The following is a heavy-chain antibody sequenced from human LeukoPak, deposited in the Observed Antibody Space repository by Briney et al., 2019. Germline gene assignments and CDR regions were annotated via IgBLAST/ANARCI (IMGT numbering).Heavy chain of an antibody. Sequence: SETLSLTCTVSGGSISSSSYYWGWIRQPPGKGLEWIGSIYYSGSTYYNPSLKSRVTISVDTSKNQFSLKLSSVTAADTAVYYCASRFWSGYLFDYWGQGTLVTVSS. CDR1: GGSISSSSYY. CDR2: IYYSGST. V-gene: IGHV4-39*07. CDR3: ASRFWSGYLFDY. D-gene: IGHD3-3*01. J-gene: IGHJ4*02.